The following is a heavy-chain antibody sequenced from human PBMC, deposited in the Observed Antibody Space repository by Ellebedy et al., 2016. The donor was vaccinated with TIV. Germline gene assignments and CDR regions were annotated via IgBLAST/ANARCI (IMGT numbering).Heavy chain of an antibody. J-gene: IGHJ4*02. Sequence: MPSETLSLTCTVSGGSISPYYWSWTRQPPGKGLEWIGYISYSGSTNYNPSLKSRVTISVDTSKNQFSLRLSSVTAADTAVYYCARGSGSFDYWGQGTLVTVSS. CDR1: GGSISPYY. V-gene: IGHV4-59*01. CDR3: ARGSGSFDY. CDR2: ISYSGST. D-gene: IGHD3-3*01.